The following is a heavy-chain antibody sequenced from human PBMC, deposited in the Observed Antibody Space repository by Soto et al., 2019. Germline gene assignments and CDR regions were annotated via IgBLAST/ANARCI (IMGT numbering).Heavy chain of an antibody. Sequence: VGSLRLSCAASGFTFSSYEMNWFRQAPVKGLEWVSYISSSGSTIYYADSVKGRFTISRDNAKNSLYLQMNSLRAEDTAVYYCARVAYCTNGVCSALGAFDIWGQGTMVTVSS. CDR2: ISSSGSTI. CDR3: ARVAYCTNGVCSALGAFDI. D-gene: IGHD2-8*01. V-gene: IGHV3-48*03. J-gene: IGHJ3*02. CDR1: GFTFSSYE.